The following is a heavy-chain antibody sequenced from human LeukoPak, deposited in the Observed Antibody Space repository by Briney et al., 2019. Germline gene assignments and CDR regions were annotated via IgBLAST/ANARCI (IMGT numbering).Heavy chain of an antibody. J-gene: IGHJ4*02. V-gene: IGHV3-21*01. CDR1: GFTFSIYS. CDR3: ARELVAVSDTVGDF. Sequence: GGSLRLSCAASGFTFSIYSMNWVRQAPGKGLEWVSSISSSSNYINHADSVKGRFTISRDNAKNSLYLQMNSLRAEDTAVYYCARELVAVSDTVGDFWGQGTMVTVSS. CDR2: ISSSSNYI. D-gene: IGHD6-19*01.